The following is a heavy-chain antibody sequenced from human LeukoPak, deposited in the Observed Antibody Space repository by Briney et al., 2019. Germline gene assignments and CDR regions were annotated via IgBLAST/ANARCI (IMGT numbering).Heavy chain of an antibody. CDR3: ARVTRGEAAAGILY. J-gene: IGHJ4*02. D-gene: IGHD6-13*01. CDR1: GYTFINFA. CDR2: ISAYNGNT. Sequence: ASVKVSCKASGYTFINFAMNWVRQAPGQGLEWMGWISAYNGNTNYAQKLQGRVTMTTDTSTSTAYMELRSLRSDDTAVYYCARVTRGEAAAGILYWGQGTLVTVSS. V-gene: IGHV1-18*01.